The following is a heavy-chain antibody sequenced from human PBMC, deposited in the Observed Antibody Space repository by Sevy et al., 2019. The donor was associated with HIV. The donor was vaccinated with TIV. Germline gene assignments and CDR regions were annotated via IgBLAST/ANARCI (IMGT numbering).Heavy chain of an antibody. CDR1: GGSITSLY. CDR2: IYYNGHI. CDR3: AGENAWGRGYS. D-gene: IGHD1-26*01. Sequence: SETLSLTCTVSGGSITSLYWNWIRQPPGKGLEWIANIYYNGHINYNPSLKSRVTLSLDTSTTQFSLSLSSVTAADTAMYYCAGENAWGRGYSWGQGTLVTVSS. J-gene: IGHJ4*02. V-gene: IGHV4-59*08.